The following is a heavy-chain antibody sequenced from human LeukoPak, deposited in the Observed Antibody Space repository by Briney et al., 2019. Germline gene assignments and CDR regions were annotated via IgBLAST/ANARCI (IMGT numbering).Heavy chain of an antibody. D-gene: IGHD6-19*01. Sequence: ASVKVSCKASGYTFTSYGISWVRQAPGQGLEWMGWISAYNGNTNYAQKPQGRVTMTTDTSTSTAYMELRSLRPDDTAVYYCARDIISKQWLPSADAFDIWGQGTMVTVSS. V-gene: IGHV1-18*01. J-gene: IGHJ3*02. CDR2: ISAYNGNT. CDR3: ARDIISKQWLPSADAFDI. CDR1: GYTFTSYG.